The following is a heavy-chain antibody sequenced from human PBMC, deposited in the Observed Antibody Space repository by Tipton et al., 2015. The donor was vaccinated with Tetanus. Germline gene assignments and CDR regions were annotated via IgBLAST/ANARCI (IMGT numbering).Heavy chain of an antibody. CDR3: AREKNGIAAAGTGGDYGMDV. V-gene: IGHV1-69*01. D-gene: IGHD6-13*01. J-gene: IGHJ6*02. CDR1: GGTFSSYA. CDR2: IIPIFGTA. Sequence: QVQLVQSGAEVKKPGSSVKVSCKASGGTFSSYAISWVRQAPGQGLEWMGGIIPIFGTANYAQKSQGRVTITADESTSTAYMELSSLRSEDTAVYYCAREKNGIAAAGTGGDYGMDVWGQGTTVTVSS.